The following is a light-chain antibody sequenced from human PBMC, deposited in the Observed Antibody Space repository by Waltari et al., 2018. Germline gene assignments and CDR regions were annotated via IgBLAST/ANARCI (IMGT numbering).Light chain of an antibody. Sequence: QSALTQPASVSGSPGQSITISCTGTGTDYNYVSWYQQHPGKAPILMIYDVSKRPSGGSNRFSCSKSGNTASLTISGLQAEDEADYYCTSYISSTTLRVFGGGTKLTVL. CDR2: DVS. CDR1: GTDYNY. V-gene: IGLV2-14*03. J-gene: IGLJ2*01. CDR3: TSYISSTTLRV.